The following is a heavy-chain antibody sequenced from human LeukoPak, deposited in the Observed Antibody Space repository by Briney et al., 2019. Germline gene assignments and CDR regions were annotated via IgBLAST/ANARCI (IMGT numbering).Heavy chain of an antibody. V-gene: IGHV3-7*01. CDR1: GFTFSSYW. CDR3: ATEGGDFWSGYYKAFDY. J-gene: IGHJ4*02. D-gene: IGHD3-3*01. Sequence: PWGSLRLSCAASGFTFSSYWMSWARQAPGKGLEWVANIKQDGSEKYYVDSVKGRFTISRDNAKNSLYLQMNSLRAEDTAVYYCATEGGDFWSGYYKAFDYWGQGTLVTVSS. CDR2: IKQDGSEK.